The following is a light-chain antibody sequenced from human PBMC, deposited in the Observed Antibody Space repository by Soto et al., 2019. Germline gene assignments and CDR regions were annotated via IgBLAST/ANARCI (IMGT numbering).Light chain of an antibody. Sequence: DIQMTQSPSSLSTSVGDRATITCRASQAISISLAWYQQKPGKVPKLLIYAASTLQSGVPSRFSGSGSGTDFTLTISSLPPEDVATYYCQKYNGAPPTFGQGTKVEIK. CDR1: QAISIS. J-gene: IGKJ1*01. CDR3: QKYNGAPPT. V-gene: IGKV1-27*01. CDR2: AAS.